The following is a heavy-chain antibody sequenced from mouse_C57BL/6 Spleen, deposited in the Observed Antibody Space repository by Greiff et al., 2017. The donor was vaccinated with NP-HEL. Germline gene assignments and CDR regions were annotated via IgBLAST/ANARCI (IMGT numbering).Heavy chain of an antibody. V-gene: IGHV5-4*03. CDR2: IRDGGSYT. J-gene: IGHJ4*01. CDR1: GFTFSSYA. D-gene: IGHD2-3*01. Sequence: EVMLVESGGGLVKPGGSLKLSCAASGFTFSSYAMSWVRQTPEKRLEWVATIRDGGSYTYYPDNVKGRFTISRDNAKNNLYLQMSHLKSEDTAMYYCASLYDGPYAMDYWGQGTSVTVSS. CDR3: ASLYDGPYAMDY.